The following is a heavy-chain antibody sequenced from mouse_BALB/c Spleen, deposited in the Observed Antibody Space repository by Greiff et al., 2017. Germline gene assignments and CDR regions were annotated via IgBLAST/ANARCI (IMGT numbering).Heavy chain of an antibody. CDR1: GFTFSSYA. D-gene: IGHD2-4*01. Sequence: EVKVEESGGGLVKPGGSLKLSCAASGFTFSSYAMSWVRQTPEKRLEWVASISSGGSTYYPDSVKGRFTISRDNARNILYLQMSSLRSEDTAMYYCARGGLRRAMDYWGQGTSVTVSS. J-gene: IGHJ4*01. CDR2: ISSGGST. CDR3: ARGGLRRAMDY. V-gene: IGHV5-6-5*01.